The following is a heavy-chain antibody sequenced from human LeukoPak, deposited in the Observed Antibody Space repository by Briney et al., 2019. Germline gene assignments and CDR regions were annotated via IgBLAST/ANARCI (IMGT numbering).Heavy chain of an antibody. CDR1: GGSISSGNW. D-gene: IGHD1-26*01. CDR3: ARGSYSLYYGMDV. CDR2: IYHSGST. Sequence: SETLSLTCAVSGGSISSGNWWSWVRQPPGKGLEWIGEIYHSGSTNYNPSLKSRVTISVDKSKNQFSLKLSSVTAADTAVYYCARGSYSLYYGMDVWGQGTTVTVSS. V-gene: IGHV4-4*02. J-gene: IGHJ6*02.